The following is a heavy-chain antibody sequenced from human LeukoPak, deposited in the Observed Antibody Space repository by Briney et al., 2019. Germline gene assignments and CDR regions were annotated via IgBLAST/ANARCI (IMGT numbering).Heavy chain of an antibody. CDR3: ARDALNSWFDP. Sequence: TSETLSLTCTVSGYSISSGTYWDWIRQPPGKGLEWIGTIYHSGSTYYNPSLKSRVTISVDTSKNQFSLKLSSVTAADTAVYYCARDALNSWFDPWGQGTLVTVSS. CDR1: GYSISSGTY. CDR2: IYHSGST. V-gene: IGHV4-38-2*02. J-gene: IGHJ5*02.